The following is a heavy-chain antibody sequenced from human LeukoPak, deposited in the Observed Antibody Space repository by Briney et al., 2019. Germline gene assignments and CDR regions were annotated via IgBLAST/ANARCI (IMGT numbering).Heavy chain of an antibody. CDR3: ATQGYKKRRDGYNVDY. V-gene: IGHV1-24*01. Sequence: ASVKVSCKVSGYTLTELSMHWVRQAPGKGLGWMGGFDPEDGETIYAQKFQGRVTMTEDTSTDTAYMELSSLRSEDTAVYYCATQGYKKRRDGYNVDYWGQGTLVTVSS. J-gene: IGHJ4*02. D-gene: IGHD5-24*01. CDR2: FDPEDGET. CDR1: GYTLTELS.